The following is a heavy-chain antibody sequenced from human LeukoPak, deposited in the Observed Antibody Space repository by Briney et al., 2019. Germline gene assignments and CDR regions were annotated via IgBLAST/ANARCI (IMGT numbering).Heavy chain of an antibody. CDR2: INQSGST. D-gene: IGHD3-10*01. CDR1: SGSFSGYY. J-gene: IGHJ5*02. V-gene: IGHV4-34*01. CDR3: ARGPGEGSYFAWFDT. Sequence: PSETLSLTCAVYSGSFSGYYWNWIRQPPGKGLEWIGEINQSGSTKYNPSLESRVTISVDTSKNQFSLKLSSMTAADTAVYYCARGPGEGSYFAWFDTWGQGALVTVSS.